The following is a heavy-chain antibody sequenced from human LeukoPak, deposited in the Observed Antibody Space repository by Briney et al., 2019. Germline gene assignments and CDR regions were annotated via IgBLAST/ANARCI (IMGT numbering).Heavy chain of an antibody. Sequence: PSETLSLTCTVSGGSISSYYRSWIRQPPGKGLEWIGYIYYSGSTNYNPSLKCRVTISVDTSKNQFSLKLSSVTAAETAVYYCAREGRYRYGYNEYHSYMDIWGKGTTVTVSS. J-gene: IGHJ6*03. CDR1: GGSISSYY. V-gene: IGHV4-59*01. CDR2: IYYSGST. CDR3: AREGRYRYGYNEYHSYMDI. D-gene: IGHD5-24*01.